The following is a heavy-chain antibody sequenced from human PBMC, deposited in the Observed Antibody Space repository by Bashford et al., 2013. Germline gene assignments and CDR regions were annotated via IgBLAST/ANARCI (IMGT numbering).Heavy chain of an antibody. CDR3: AKRXVATTYRYFDY. J-gene: IGHJ4*02. D-gene: IGHD5-12*01. Sequence: GSLRLSCAASGFTFSSYAMSWVRQAPGKGLEWVSAIASGGSTTYYADSVKGRFTISRDNSKNTLYLQMSGLRAEDTAVYYCAKRXVATTYRYFDYWGQGTLVTVSS. CDR1: GFTFSSYA. V-gene: IGHV3-23*03. CDR2: IASGGSTT.